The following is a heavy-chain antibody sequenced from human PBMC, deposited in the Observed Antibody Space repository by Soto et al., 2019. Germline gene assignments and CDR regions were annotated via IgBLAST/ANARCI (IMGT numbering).Heavy chain of an antibody. CDR3: ARDYSDSSGYYYDRFDY. J-gene: IGHJ4*02. CDR1: GGTFSSYA. Sequence: ASVKVSCKASGGTFSSYAISWVRQAPGQGLEWMGGIIPIFGTANYAQKFQGRVTITADESTSTAYMELSSLRSEDTAVYYCARDYSDSSGYYYDRFDYWGQGTLVTVSS. D-gene: IGHD3-22*01. CDR2: IIPIFGTA. V-gene: IGHV1-69*13.